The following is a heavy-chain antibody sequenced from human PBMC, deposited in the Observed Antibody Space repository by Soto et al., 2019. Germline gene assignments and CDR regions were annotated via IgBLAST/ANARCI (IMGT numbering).Heavy chain of an antibody. CDR2: ISGSGGST. J-gene: IGHJ4*02. CDR3: AKDLSAFSGGSTN. CDR1: GFTFSSYA. V-gene: IGHV3-23*01. D-gene: IGHD2-15*01. Sequence: GGSLRLSCAASGFTFSSYAMSWVRQASGKGLEWVSAISGSGGSTYYADSVKGRFTISRDNSKNTLYLQMNSLRAEDTAVYYCAKDLSAFSGGSTNWGQGTLVTVSS.